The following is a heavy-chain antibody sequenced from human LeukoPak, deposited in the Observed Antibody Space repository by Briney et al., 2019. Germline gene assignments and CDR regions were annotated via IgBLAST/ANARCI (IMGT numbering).Heavy chain of an antibody. D-gene: IGHD1-26*01. Sequence: PSETLSLTCAVSGDSLSSYYWSWIRQPPGKGLEWIGYINYSGSTNYNPSLKSRVTISVDTSKNQFSLNLSSVTAADTAVYYCARRRDSGSYLDAFDIWGQGTMVTVSS. CDR3: ARRRDSGSYLDAFDI. CDR2: INYSGST. J-gene: IGHJ3*02. V-gene: IGHV4-59*01. CDR1: GDSLSSYY.